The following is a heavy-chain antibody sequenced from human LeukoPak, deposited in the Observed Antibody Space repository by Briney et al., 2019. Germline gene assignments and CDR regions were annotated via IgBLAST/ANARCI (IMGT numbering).Heavy chain of an antibody. CDR2: ISGSGGST. Sequence: GGSLRLSCAASGFTFSSYAMSWVRQAPGKGLEWVSAISGSGGSTYYADSVKGRFTISRDNSKNTLYLQMNSLRAEDTAGYYWAKNGMPGVTPTWFDPWGHGTMVTVS. J-gene: IGHJ5*02. D-gene: IGHD1-14*01. V-gene: IGHV3-23*01. CDR1: GFTFSSYA. CDR3: AKNGMPGVTPTWFDP.